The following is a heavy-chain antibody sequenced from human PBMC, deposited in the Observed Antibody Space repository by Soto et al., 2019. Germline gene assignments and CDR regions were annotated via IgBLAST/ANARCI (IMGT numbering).Heavy chain of an antibody. V-gene: IGHV5-51*01. D-gene: IGHD1-7*01. J-gene: IGHJ5*02. CDR2: IYPGDSDT. CDR3: ATYNWNYGENWFDP. CDR1: GYSFTSYW. Sequence: PGESLKISWKGSGYSFTSYWIGWVRQMPGKGLEWMGIIYPGDSDTRYSPSFQGQVTISADKSISTAYLQWSSLKASDTALYYCATYNWNYGENWFDPWGQGTLVTVSS.